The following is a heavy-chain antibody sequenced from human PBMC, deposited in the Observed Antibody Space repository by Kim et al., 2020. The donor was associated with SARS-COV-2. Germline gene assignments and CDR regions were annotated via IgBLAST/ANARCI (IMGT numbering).Heavy chain of an antibody. CDR3: ARARRVGATNRSAFDI. D-gene: IGHD1-26*01. CDR2: IGTAGDT. J-gene: IGHJ3*02. CDR1: GFTFSSYD. Sequence: GGSLRLSCAASGFTFSSYDMHWVRQATGKGLEWVSAIGTAGDTYYPGSVKGRFTISRENAKNSLYLQMNSLRAGDTAVYYCARARRVGATNRSAFDIWGQGTMVTVSS. V-gene: IGHV3-13*01.